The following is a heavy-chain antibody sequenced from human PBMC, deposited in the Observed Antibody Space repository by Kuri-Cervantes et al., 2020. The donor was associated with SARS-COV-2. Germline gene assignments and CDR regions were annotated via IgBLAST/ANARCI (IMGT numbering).Heavy chain of an antibody. CDR2: ISYDGRNK. D-gene: IGHD3-10*01. CDR1: GFTFSSYA. J-gene: IGHJ4*02. Sequence: GGSLRLSCAASGFTFSSYAMHWVRQAPGKGLEWVAVISYDGRNKYYADSVKGRFTISRDNSKNTLYLQMNSLRAEDTAVYYCAKDLRLLWFGELLYWGQGTLVTVSS. CDR3: AKDLRLLWFGELLY. V-gene: IGHV3-30*04.